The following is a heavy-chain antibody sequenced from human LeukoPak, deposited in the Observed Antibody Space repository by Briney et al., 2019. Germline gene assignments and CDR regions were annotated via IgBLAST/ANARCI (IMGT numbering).Heavy chain of an antibody. Sequence: ASVKVSCKASGYTFTSYAMHLVRQAPGQRLEWMGWINAGNGNTKYSQKFQGRVTITRDTSASTAYMELSSLRSEDTAVYYCARSGSAMVRGVPWRGNWFDPWGQGTLVTVSS. CDR1: GYTFTSYA. J-gene: IGHJ5*02. CDR3: ARSGSAMVRGVPWRGNWFDP. V-gene: IGHV1-3*01. CDR2: INAGNGNT. D-gene: IGHD3-10*01.